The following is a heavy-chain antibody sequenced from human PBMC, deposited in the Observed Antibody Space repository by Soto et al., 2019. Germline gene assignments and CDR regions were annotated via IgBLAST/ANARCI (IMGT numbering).Heavy chain of an antibody. CDR3: ARDLRVATVTPVVGGY. Sequence: QVQLVQSGAEVKKPGASVKVSCKASGYTFTSYGISWVRQAPGQGLEWMGWISAYNGNTNYAQKLQGRVTMTTDTSTSTDYMELRSLRSDDTAVYYCARDLRVATVTPVVGGYWGQGTLVTVSS. V-gene: IGHV1-18*01. CDR2: ISAYNGNT. D-gene: IGHD4-17*01. CDR1: GYTFTSYG. J-gene: IGHJ4*02.